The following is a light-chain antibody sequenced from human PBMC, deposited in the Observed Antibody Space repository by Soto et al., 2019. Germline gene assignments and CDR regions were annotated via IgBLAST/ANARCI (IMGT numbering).Light chain of an antibody. J-gene: IGKJ1*01. CDR2: ASS. Sequence: DIQMTQPPSSLSASVGDIVTITCRASQNIKNYLNWYQQKPGKAPKLLIYASSSLQSGVPSRFSGSGSGTEFTLTIRGLQPDDFATYYCQQYNSYPTFGQGTKLDIK. V-gene: IGKV1-17*01. CDR1: QNIKNY. CDR3: QQYNSYPT.